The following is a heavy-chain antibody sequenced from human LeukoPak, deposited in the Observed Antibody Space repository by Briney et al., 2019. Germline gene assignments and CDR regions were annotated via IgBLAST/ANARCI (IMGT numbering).Heavy chain of an antibody. CDR3: ARGPLGYCSSTSCSRQYNWFDP. J-gene: IGHJ5*02. D-gene: IGHD2-2*01. Sequence: TSETLSLTCAVYGGSFSGYYWSWIRQPPGKGLEWIGEINHSGSTNYNPSLKSRVTISVDTSKNQFSLKLSSVTAADTAVYYCARGPLGYCSSTSCSRQYNWFDPWGQGTLVTVSS. CDR1: GGSFSGYY. CDR2: INHSGST. V-gene: IGHV4-34*01.